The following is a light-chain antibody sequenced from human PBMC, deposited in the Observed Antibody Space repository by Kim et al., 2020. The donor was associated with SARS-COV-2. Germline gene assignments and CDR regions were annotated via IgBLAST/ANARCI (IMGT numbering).Light chain of an antibody. CDR1: NIVTKS. Sequence: SYELTQPPSVSVAPGKTASITCGGNNIVTKSVHWYQQKPGQAPVLVIYFDSDRPSGIPERFSGSISGNTATLTISRVEAGDEADYYCQVWDTGSTHVVFGGGTQLTV. CDR3: QVWDTGSTHVV. V-gene: IGLV3-21*04. CDR2: FDS. J-gene: IGLJ2*01.